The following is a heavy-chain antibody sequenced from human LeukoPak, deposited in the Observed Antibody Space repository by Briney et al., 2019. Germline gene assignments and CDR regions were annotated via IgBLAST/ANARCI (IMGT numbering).Heavy chain of an antibody. Sequence: ASVKVSCKASGYTFTGYYMHWVRQAPGQGLEWMGWINPNSGGTNYAQKFQGRVTMTRDTSISTAYMELSRLRSDDTAMYYCARDVLPEGYCSGGSCYSQEPYNWFDPWGQGTLVTVSS. J-gene: IGHJ5*02. CDR1: GYTFTGYY. CDR2: INPNSGGT. D-gene: IGHD2-15*01. V-gene: IGHV1-2*02. CDR3: ARDVLPEGYCSGGSCYSQEPYNWFDP.